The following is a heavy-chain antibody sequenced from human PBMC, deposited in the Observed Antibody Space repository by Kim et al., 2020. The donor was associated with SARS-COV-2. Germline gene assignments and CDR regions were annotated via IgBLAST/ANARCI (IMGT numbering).Heavy chain of an antibody. D-gene: IGHD3-10*01. CDR1: GYTFTSHS. J-gene: IGHJ4*02. V-gene: IGHV1-3*01. CDR2: MKAGNGDT. CDR3: ARDLAREFIDY. Sequence: ASVKVSCKTSGYTFTSHSMHWVRQAPGQRLEWMGWMKAGNGDTTYSQKFQGRVTITRDTSASTAYLELRSLTSEDTAVYYCARDLAREFIDYWGQGTLVTVSS.